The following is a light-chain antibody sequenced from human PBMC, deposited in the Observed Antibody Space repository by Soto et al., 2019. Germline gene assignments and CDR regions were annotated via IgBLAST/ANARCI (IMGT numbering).Light chain of an antibody. CDR2: GAS. Sequence: IVLTQSPGTLSLSPGERANLSCRASQSINNRYLAWYQQKPGQAPRLLIYGASSRATGIPDRFIGSGSGTDFTLTISRLEPEDCAVYYCQQFGSSPGLTFGPGTKVDIK. CDR1: QSINNRY. CDR3: QQFGSSPGLT. V-gene: IGKV3-20*01. J-gene: IGKJ3*01.